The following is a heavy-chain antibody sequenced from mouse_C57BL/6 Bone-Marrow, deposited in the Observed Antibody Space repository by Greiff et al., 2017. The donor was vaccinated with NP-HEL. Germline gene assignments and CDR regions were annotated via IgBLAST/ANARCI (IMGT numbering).Heavy chain of an antibody. Sequence: EVKLMESGAELVKPGASVKLSCTASGFNIKDYYMHWVKQRTEQGLEWIGRIDPEAGETKYAPNLQGKATITADTASNTAYLQLSSLTSEDAAVYYCARNYGSSYWYFDVWGTGTTVTVSS. J-gene: IGHJ1*03. CDR2: IDPEAGET. V-gene: IGHV14-2*01. CDR3: ARNYGSSYWYFDV. D-gene: IGHD1-1*01. CDR1: GFNIKDYY.